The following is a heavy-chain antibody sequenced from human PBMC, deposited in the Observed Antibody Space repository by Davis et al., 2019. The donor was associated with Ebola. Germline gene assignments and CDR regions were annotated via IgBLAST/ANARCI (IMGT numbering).Heavy chain of an antibody. J-gene: IGHJ5*02. CDR2: ISVRSIT. D-gene: IGHD4-17*01. Sequence: GESLKISCAASGFIFSSYAMSWVHQAPGKGLEWVSSISVRSITYHADSVKGRFTISRDNSKNTLYLQMNSLRAEDTAVYYCAKVHPPTTVTTGWFDPWAREPWSPSPQ. V-gene: IGHV3-23*01. CDR3: AKVHPPTTVTTGWFDP. CDR1: GFIFSSYA.